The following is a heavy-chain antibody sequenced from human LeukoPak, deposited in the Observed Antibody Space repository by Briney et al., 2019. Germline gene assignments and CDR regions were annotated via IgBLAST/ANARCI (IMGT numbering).Heavy chain of an antibody. J-gene: IGHJ4*02. Sequence: GGSLRLSCAASGFTFSSYEMNWVRQAPGKGLEWVSYISSSGSTIYYADPVKGRFTISRDNFKNTLYLQMNSLRAEDTAVYYCAKDTPWYSSSWYYFDYWGQGTLVTVSS. V-gene: IGHV3-48*03. CDR1: GFTFSSYE. CDR2: ISSSGSTI. CDR3: AKDTPWYSSSWYYFDY. D-gene: IGHD6-13*01.